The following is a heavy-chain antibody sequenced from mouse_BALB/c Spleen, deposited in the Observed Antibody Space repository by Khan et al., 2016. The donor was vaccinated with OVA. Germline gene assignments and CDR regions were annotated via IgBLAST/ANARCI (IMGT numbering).Heavy chain of an antibody. CDR2: IWGGGGT. CDR1: GFSLSRYN. V-gene: IGHV2-6-4*01. J-gene: IGHJ4*01. CDR3: ARAYYRYDGYYAMDY. D-gene: IGHD2-14*01. Sequence: VQLVESGPGLVAPSQSLSITCTVSGFSLSRYNIHWVRQPPGKGLEWLGMIWGGGGTDYNSTLKSRLSISKDNSKSQVFLKMNSLQTDDTAMYYCARAYYRYDGYYAMDYWGQGNSVNVSS.